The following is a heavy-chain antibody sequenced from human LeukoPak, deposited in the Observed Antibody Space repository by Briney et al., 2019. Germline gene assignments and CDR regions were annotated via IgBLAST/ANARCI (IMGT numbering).Heavy chain of an antibody. V-gene: IGHV4-4*02. CDR2: IYHSGSA. Sequence: PGGSLRLSCAASGFTLSSYAMSWVRQAPGKGLEWIGEIYHSGSANYNPSLKSRVTISVDKFKNQFSLKLSSVTAADTAVYYCARNAAQPIDSNWGQGTLVTVSS. J-gene: IGHJ4*02. CDR1: GFTLSSYAM. CDR3: ARNAAQPIDSN. D-gene: IGHD6-6*01.